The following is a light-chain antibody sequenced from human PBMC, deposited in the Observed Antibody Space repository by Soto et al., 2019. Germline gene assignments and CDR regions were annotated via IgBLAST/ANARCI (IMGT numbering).Light chain of an antibody. V-gene: IGLV4-69*01. Sequence: QSVLTQSPSASASLGASVKLTCTLSSGHSSYAIAWHQQQPEKGPRYLMKVNRDGSHNKGDGIPDRFSGSSSGAERYLTISRXXXXXEADYYCQTWGTGSVVFGGGTKVTV. CDR3: QTWGTGSVV. J-gene: IGLJ2*01. CDR1: SGHSSYA. CDR2: VNRDGSH.